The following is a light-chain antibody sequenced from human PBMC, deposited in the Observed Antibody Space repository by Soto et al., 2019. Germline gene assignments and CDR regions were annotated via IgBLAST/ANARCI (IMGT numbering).Light chain of an antibody. CDR3: QVWDSSTDHVV. J-gene: IGLJ2*01. CDR1: NIGSKS. V-gene: IGLV3-21*02. Sequence: SYELTQPPSVSVAPGQTARITCGGNNIGSKSVHWYQQKPGQAPVLVVYDDRDRPSRIPERFSGSNSGNTATLTISRVEAGDEADYYCQVWDSSTDHVVFGEGTKLTVL. CDR2: DDR.